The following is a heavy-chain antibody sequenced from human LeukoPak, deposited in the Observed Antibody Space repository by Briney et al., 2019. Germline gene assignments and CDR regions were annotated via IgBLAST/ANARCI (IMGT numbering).Heavy chain of an antibody. D-gene: IGHD6-19*01. V-gene: IGHV3-7*01. CDR3: ARDQQWLLPYYFDY. Sequence: GGSLRLSCAASGFTFSSYWMSWVRQAPGKGLEWVANIKQDGSEKYYVDSVKGRFTISRDNSKNTLYLQMNSLRAEDTAVYYCARDQQWLLPYYFDYWGQGTLVTVSS. J-gene: IGHJ4*02. CDR2: IKQDGSEK. CDR1: GFTFSSYW.